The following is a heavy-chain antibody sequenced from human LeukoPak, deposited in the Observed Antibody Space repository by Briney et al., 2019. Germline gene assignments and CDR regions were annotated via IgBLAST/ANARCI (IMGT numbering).Heavy chain of an antibody. CDR1: GYTLTESS. J-gene: IGHJ4*02. CDR2: FDPEDGET. Sequence: ASVKVSCKVSGYTLTESSMHWVRQAPGKGLEWMGGFDPEDGETIYAQKFQGRVTMTEDTSTDTAYMELSSLRSEDTVVYYCATQRVTMVQGVILFDYWGQGTLVTVSS. D-gene: IGHD3-10*01. CDR3: ATQRVTMVQGVILFDY. V-gene: IGHV1-24*01.